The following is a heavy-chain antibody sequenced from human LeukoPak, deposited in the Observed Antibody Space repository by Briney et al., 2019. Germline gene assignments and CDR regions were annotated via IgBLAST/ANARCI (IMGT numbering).Heavy chain of an antibody. Sequence: SETLSLTCTVSGGSISSYYWRWIRQPAGKGLEWIGRIYTSGSTNYNPSLKSRVTISVDTSKNQFSLKLSSVTAADTAVYYCARERGRIVVVIDYWGQGTLVTVSS. CDR1: GGSISSYY. CDR2: IYTSGST. CDR3: ARERGRIVVVIDY. V-gene: IGHV4-4*07. D-gene: IGHD3-22*01. J-gene: IGHJ4*02.